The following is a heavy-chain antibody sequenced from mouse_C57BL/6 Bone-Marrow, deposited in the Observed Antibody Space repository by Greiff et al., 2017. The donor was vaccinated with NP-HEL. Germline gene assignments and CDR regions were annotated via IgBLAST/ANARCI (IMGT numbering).Heavy chain of an antibody. CDR1: GYAFSSYW. Sequence: VQLKQSGAELVKPGASVKISCKASGYAFSSYWMNWVKQRPGKGLEWIGQIYPGDGDTNYNGKFKGKATLTADKSSSTAYMQLSSLTSEDSAVYFCARPGSSYDYAMDYWGQGTSVTVSS. CDR2: IYPGDGDT. D-gene: IGHD1-1*01. J-gene: IGHJ4*01. CDR3: ARPGSSYDYAMDY. V-gene: IGHV1-80*01.